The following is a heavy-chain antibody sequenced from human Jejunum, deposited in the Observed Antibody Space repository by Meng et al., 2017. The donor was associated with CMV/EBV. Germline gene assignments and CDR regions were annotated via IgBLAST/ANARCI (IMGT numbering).Heavy chain of an antibody. D-gene: IGHD6-19*01. V-gene: IGHV3-30-3*01. J-gene: IGHJ5*02. CDR3: ARGHSSGWYMES. Sequence: SCAASGFTFSSNTMHWVRQTPGKGLEWVAVISYDGTYKYYADSVKGRFTISRDNSKNTLYLQMNSLRADDTAVYYCARGHSSGWYMESWGQGSLVT. CDR2: ISYDGTYK. CDR1: GFTFSSNT.